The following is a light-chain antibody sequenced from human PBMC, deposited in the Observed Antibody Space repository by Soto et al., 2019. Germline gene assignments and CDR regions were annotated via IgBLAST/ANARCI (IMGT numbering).Light chain of an antibody. CDR3: QQYNSYWT. Sequence: DIKMTQSPSTLSASVGDRVTITCRASQSISNWLAWYQQKPGKAPNLLIYDASSLESGVPSRFSGSGSGTEFTLTISSLQPDDFATYYCQQYNSYWTFGQGTKVDI. CDR2: DAS. CDR1: QSISNW. J-gene: IGKJ1*01. V-gene: IGKV1-5*01.